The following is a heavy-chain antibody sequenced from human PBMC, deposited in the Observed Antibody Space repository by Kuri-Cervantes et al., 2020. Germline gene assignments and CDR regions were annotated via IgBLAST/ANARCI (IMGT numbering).Heavy chain of an antibody. CDR3: ARAYNYESNGYYYDYWFDP. CDR1: GYTFTSYA. J-gene: IGHJ5*02. V-gene: IGHV1-3*01. D-gene: IGHD3-22*01. Sequence: ASVKVSCKASGYTFTSYAMHWVRQAPGQRLEWMGWINAGNGNTKYSQKFQGRVTMTTDTSTSTAYMELRSLRSDDTAVYYCARAYNYESNGYYYDYWFDPWGQETLVTVSS. CDR2: INAGNGNT.